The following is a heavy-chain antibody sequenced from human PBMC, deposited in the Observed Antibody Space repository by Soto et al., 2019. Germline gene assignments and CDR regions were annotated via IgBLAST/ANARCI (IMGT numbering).Heavy chain of an antibody. V-gene: IGHV3-48*04. CDR3: ARLEVGALDY. D-gene: IGHD1-26*01. CDR1: GFTFSDEN. Sequence: HPGGSLRLSCSASGFTFSDENMNWVRQAPGKGLEWVSYISSSGSTIYYADSVKGRFTISRDNAKNSLYLQMNSLRAEDTAVYYCARLEVGALDYWGQGTLVTVSS. J-gene: IGHJ4*02. CDR2: ISSSGSTI.